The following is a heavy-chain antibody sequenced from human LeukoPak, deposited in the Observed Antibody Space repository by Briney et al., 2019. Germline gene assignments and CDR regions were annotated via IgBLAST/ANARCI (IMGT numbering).Heavy chain of an antibody. CDR2: IYSFHSHT. V-gene: IGHV5-51*01. CDR1: GCGFTNYW. D-gene: IGHD6-19*01. J-gene: IGHJ4*01. CDR3: ARGGSGLYFDY. Sequence: GRSLQISCKGSGCGFTNYWIGWVRQKPGKGVEYMVIIYSFHSHTRYTPSFQRQVTISVHNSINTAYLHWTTLKSSDTAMYYCARGGSGLYFDYCGHGSLVTVSS.